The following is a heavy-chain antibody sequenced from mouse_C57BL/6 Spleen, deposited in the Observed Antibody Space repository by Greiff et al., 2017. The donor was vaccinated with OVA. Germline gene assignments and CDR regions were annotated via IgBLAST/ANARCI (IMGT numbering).Heavy chain of an antibody. Sequence: QVQLQQPGAELVQPGASVTLSCKASGYTFTRYWMHWVKQRPGQGLEWIGMIHPNSGSTNYNEKFKSKATLTVDKSSSTAYIQLSSLTAEDSAVYYCARESNYKGVGMGCWGQGTSVTVSS. CDR3: ARESNYKGVGMGC. J-gene: IGHJ4*01. CDR2: IHPNSGST. V-gene: IGHV1-64*01. CDR1: GYTFTRYW. D-gene: IGHD2-5*01.